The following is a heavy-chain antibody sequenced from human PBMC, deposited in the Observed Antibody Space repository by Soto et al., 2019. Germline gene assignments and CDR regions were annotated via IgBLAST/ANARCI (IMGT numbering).Heavy chain of an antibody. CDR2: ISYDGSNK. V-gene: IGHV3-30-3*01. J-gene: IGHJ1*01. CDR1: GFTFSSYA. CDR3: ARAPSSYSGSYPFQH. D-gene: IGHD1-26*01. Sequence: GGSLRLSCAASGFTFSSYAMHWVRQAPGKGLEWVAVISYDGSNKYYADSVKGRFTISRDNSKNTLYLQMNSLRAEDTAVYYCARAPSSYSGSYPFQHWGQGTLVTVSS.